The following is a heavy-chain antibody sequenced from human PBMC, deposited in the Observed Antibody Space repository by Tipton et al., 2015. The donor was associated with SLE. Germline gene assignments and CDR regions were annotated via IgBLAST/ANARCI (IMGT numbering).Heavy chain of an antibody. CDR2: ISGGGDGT. D-gene: IGHD1-26*01. CDR1: GFRLSDFW. V-gene: IGHV3-23*01. CDR3: AKGGGSYYKDAFDI. Sequence: SLRLSCAASGFRLSDFWMSWVRRAPGKGLEWVAAISGGGDGTYYADSVKGRLTISRDNSKNTLYVQMDSLRADDTAVYFCAKGGGSYYKDAFDIWGQGTMVTVSS. J-gene: IGHJ3*02.